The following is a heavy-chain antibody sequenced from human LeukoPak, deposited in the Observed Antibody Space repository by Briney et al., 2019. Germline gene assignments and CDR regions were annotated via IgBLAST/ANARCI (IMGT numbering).Heavy chain of an antibody. D-gene: IGHD3-10*01. V-gene: IGHV3-20*04. CDR1: GFTFDDYG. CDR3: ARVASDYYYYYMDV. Sequence: AGGSLRLSCAASGFTFDDYGMSWVRHAPGKGLEWVSGINWNGGSTGYADSAKGRFTISRDNAKNSLYLQMNSLRAEDTALYYCARVASDYYYYYMDVWGKGTTVTVSS. J-gene: IGHJ6*03. CDR2: INWNGGST.